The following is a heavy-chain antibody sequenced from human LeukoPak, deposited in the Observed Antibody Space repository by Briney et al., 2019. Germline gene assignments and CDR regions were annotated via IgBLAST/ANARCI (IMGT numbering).Heavy chain of an antibody. D-gene: IGHD4-17*01. CDR2: VDGGGGGT. CDR3: AKGRYGDYGFDY. Sequence: GGSLRLSCAASGFNFSTFALHWVRQAPGKGLEWVSSVDGGGGGTYYADSVKGRFTISRDNSKDTLYLQMNGLRAEDTAVYYCAKGRYGDYGFDYWGQGTLVTVSS. J-gene: IGHJ4*02. V-gene: IGHV3-23*01. CDR1: GFNFSTFA.